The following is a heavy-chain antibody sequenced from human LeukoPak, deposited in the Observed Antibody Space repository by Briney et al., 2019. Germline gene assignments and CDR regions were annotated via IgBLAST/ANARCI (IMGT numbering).Heavy chain of an antibody. Sequence: GESLKISCKGSGFSFTTYWIGWVRQMPGKGLEWMGIIYPSDSDTRYSPSFQGQVTISADKSISTAYLQWSSLKASDTAMYYCASRYPTSDFDYWGQGTLVTVSS. D-gene: IGHD1-14*01. CDR3: ASRYPTSDFDY. CDR1: GFSFTTYW. V-gene: IGHV5-51*01. J-gene: IGHJ4*02. CDR2: IYPSDSDT.